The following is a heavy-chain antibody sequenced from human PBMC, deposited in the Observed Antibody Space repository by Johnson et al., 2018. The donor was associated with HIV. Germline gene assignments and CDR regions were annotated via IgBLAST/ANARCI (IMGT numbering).Heavy chain of an antibody. Sequence: QVQLVESGGDVVQPGRSLRLSCAASGFTFSSYAMHWVRQAPGKGLEWVAVISYDGSNKYYADSVKGRFTISRDNSKNTLFLQMNTLRAEDTAVYYCARDRAIVVAYDAFDIWGQGTMVTVSS. CDR3: ARDRAIVVAYDAFDI. CDR2: ISYDGSNK. J-gene: IGHJ3*02. V-gene: IGHV3-30*04. D-gene: IGHD3-22*01. CDR1: GFTFSSYA.